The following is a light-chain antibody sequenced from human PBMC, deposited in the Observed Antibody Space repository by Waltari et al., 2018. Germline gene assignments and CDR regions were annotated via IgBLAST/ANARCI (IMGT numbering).Light chain of an antibody. V-gene: IGLV4-69*01. J-gene: IGLJ3*02. Sequence: LVLTQSPSASASLRASVKLTCTLSSGPSSNVIAWLQQQPEKGPRYLMRVNSDGSHSRGDGIPDRFSGSSSGAERYLPISSRQSEDEADYYCQNGGHGTWVFGGGTKLTVL. CDR3: QNGGHGTWV. CDR2: VNSDGSH. CDR1: SGPSSNV.